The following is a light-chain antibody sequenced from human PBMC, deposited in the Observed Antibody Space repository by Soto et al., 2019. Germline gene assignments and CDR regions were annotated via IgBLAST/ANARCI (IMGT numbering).Light chain of an antibody. CDR1: QSISRY. Sequence: DIQMTQSPSSLSASVGDRVTITCRASQSISRYLNWYQQKPGKAPKLLIYAASSLQSGVPSRFSGSGSGTDFTLTISSLQPEDFATYSCQQSYSTPRLFTFGQGTNLEIK. J-gene: IGKJ2*01. CDR3: QQSYSTPRLFT. V-gene: IGKV1-39*01. CDR2: AAS.